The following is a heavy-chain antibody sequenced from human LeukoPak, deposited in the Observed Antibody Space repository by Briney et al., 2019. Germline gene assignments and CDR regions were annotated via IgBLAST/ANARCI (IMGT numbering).Heavy chain of an antibody. V-gene: IGHV3-23*01. CDR3: AKNSGPFDY. J-gene: IGHJ4*02. CDR2: ISRSGDST. Sequence: GGSLRLSCAASGFTFSSYAMSWVRQAPGKGLEWVSSISRSGDSTYYADSVKGRFTVSRDNSKNTLYLQMNSLRAEDTAVYYCAKNSGPFDYWGQGTLVAVSS. CDR1: GFTFSSYA.